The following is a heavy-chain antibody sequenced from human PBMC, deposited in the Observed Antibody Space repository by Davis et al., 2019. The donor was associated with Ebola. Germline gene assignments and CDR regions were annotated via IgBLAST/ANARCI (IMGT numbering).Heavy chain of an antibody. CDR3: AKSGLSFGVVKYHYGMDV. Sequence: WGSLTLSCAASGFTFSSYSMNWVRQAPGKGLEWVSSISSSSSYIYYADSVKGRFTISRDNAKNSLYLQMNSLRAEDTAVYYCAKSGLSFGVVKYHYGMDVWGKGTTVTVSS. CDR1: GFTFSSYS. V-gene: IGHV3-21*04. CDR2: ISSSSSYI. J-gene: IGHJ6*04. D-gene: IGHD3-3*01.